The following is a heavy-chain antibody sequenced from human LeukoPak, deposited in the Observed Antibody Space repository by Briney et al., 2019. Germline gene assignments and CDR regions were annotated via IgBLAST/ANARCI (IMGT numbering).Heavy chain of an antibody. J-gene: IGHJ4*02. CDR2: INPSGGST. CDR3: ARDFMTLMRGAQWRLPYFDY. Sequence: ASVKVSCKASGYTFTSYYMHWVRQAPGQGLEWMGIINPSGGSTSYAQKFQGRVTMTRDTSTSTVYMELSSLRSEDTAVYYCARDFMTLMRGAQWRLPYFDYWGQGTLVTVSS. CDR1: GYTFTSYY. D-gene: IGHD6-19*01. V-gene: IGHV1-46*01.